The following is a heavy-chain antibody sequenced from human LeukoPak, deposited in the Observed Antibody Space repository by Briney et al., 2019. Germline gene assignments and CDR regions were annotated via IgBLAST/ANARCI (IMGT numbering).Heavy chain of an antibody. CDR3: ARVSGTAMIDY. D-gene: IGHD5-18*01. Sequence: SETLSLTCAVYGGSFSGYYWSWIRQPPGKGLEWIGEINHSGSTNYNPSLKSRVTISVDTSKNQFSLKLSSVTAADTAVYYCARVSGTAMIDYWGQGTLVTVSS. CDR2: INHSGST. V-gene: IGHV4-34*01. J-gene: IGHJ4*02. CDR1: GGSFSGYY.